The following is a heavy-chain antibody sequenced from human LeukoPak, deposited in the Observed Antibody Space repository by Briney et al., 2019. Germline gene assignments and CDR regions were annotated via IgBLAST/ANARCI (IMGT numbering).Heavy chain of an antibody. D-gene: IGHD3-16*02. J-gene: IGHJ4*02. CDR1: GFTFSSYA. V-gene: IGHV3-30*04. CDR3: ARDALPYDYVWGSYRFYFDY. CDR2: ISYDGSNK. Sequence: GGSLRLSCAASGFTFSSYAMHWVRQAPGKGLEGVAVISYDGSNKYYADSVKGRLTISRDNSKNTLYLQMNSLRAEDTAVYYCARDALPYDYVWGSYRFYFDYWGQGTLVTVSS.